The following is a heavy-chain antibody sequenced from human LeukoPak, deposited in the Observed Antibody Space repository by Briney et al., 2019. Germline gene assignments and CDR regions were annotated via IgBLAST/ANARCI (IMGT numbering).Heavy chain of an antibody. V-gene: IGHV4-59*12. Sequence: SETLSLTCTVSGGSISSYYWSWIRQPPGKGLEWIGYIYYSGSTNYNPSLKSRVTISVDTSKNQFSLKLSSVTAADTAVYYCARGGGAAGTDYWGQGTLVTVSS. J-gene: IGHJ4*02. CDR2: IYYSGST. D-gene: IGHD6-13*01. CDR3: ARGGGAAGTDY. CDR1: GGSISSYY.